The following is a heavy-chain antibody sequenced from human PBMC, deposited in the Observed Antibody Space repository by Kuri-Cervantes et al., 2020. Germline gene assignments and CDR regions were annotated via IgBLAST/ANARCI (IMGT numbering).Heavy chain of an antibody. CDR3: ASKRYIRFDY. D-gene: IGHD1-1*01. V-gene: IGHV4-61*01. J-gene: IGHJ4*02. CDR2: IYYSGST. CDR1: GGSVSSGSYY. Sequence: GSLRLSCTVSGGSVSSGSYYWSWIRQPPGKGLEWIGYIYYSGSTNYNPSLKSRVTISVDKSKNQFSLKLSSVTAADTAVYYCASKRYIRFDYWGQGTLVTVSS.